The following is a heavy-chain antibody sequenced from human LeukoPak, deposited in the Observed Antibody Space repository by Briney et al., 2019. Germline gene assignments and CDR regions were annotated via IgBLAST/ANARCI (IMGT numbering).Heavy chain of an antibody. CDR1: GFTFDDYA. D-gene: IGHD6-13*01. V-gene: IGHV3-9*01. CDR2: ISWNSGSI. J-gene: IGHJ5*02. Sequence: PGRSLRLSCAASGFTFDDYAMHWVRQAPGKGLEWVSGISWNSGSIGYADSVKGRFTISRDNAKNSLYLQMNSLRAEDTALYYCAKAYSSSWYEDWFDPWGQGTLVTVSS. CDR3: AKAYSSSWYEDWFDP.